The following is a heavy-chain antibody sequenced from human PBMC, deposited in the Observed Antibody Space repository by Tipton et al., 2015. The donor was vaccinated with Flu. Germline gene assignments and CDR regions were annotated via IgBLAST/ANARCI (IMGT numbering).Heavy chain of an antibody. Sequence: TLSLTCTVSGGSISSYYWSWIRQPPGKGLEWIGYIYYSWSTNYNPSLKSRDTISVDTSKNQFSLKLSSVTAADTDVYYCARELNYGMDIWGQGATVTAPS. J-gene: IGHJ6*02. CDR3: ARELNYGMDI. V-gene: IGHV4-59*01. CDR2: IYYSWST. CDR1: GGSISSYY.